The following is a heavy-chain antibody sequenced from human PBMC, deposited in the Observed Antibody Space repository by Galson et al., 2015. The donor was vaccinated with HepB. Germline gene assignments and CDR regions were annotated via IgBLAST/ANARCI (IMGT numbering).Heavy chain of an antibody. Sequence: SLRLSCASSGFTFSSYAMHWVRQAPGKGLEWVAIISYDGSNKYYADSVKGRITISRDNSKNTLYLQLNSLRAEDTAVYYCATAGGRSGWHNVDHWGQGTLVTVSS. CDR1: GFTFSSYA. CDR3: ATAGGRSGWHNVDH. CDR2: ISYDGSNK. V-gene: IGHV3-30*04. D-gene: IGHD6-19*01. J-gene: IGHJ4*02.